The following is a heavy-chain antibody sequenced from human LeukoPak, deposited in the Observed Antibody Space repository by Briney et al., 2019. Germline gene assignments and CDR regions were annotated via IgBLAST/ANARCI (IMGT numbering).Heavy chain of an antibody. J-gene: IGHJ6*03. CDR3: AEDGYSAGYYYYFMDV. CDR2: IRYDGSNQ. V-gene: IGHV3-30*02. CDR1: GFTFSSYG. D-gene: IGHD5-18*01. Sequence: GGSLRLPCAASGFTFSSYGMHWVRQAPGKGLEWVAFIRYDGSNQYYSDSVKCRFTISRDNSQNTLYLQMNSLRAEHTAVYYCAEDGYSAGYYYYFMDVWAKGPTVTVSS.